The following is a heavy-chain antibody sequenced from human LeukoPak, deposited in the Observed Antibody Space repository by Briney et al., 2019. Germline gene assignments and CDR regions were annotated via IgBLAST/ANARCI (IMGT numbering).Heavy chain of an antibody. V-gene: IGHV4-4*07. Sequence: PSETLSLTCTVSGGSISSYYWSWIRQPAGKGLEWIGSIYYSGSTYYNPSLKCRVTISVDTSKNQFSLKLSSVTAADTAVYYCARRAAAGTGWFDPWGQGTLVTVSS. J-gene: IGHJ5*02. D-gene: IGHD6-13*01. CDR2: IYYSGST. CDR3: ARRAAAGTGWFDP. CDR1: GGSISSYY.